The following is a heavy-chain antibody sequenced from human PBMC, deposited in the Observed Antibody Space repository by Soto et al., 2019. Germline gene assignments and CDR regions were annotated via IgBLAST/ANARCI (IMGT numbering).Heavy chain of an antibody. CDR1: GGSISSSNW. V-gene: IGHV4-4*02. CDR2: IYHSGST. J-gene: IGHJ6*02. CDR3: ARGSVVRGVAYYGMDG. D-gene: IGHD3-10*01. Sequence: QVQLQESGPGLVKPSGTLSLTCAVSGGSISSSNWWSWVRQPPGKGLEWIGEIYHSGSTNYNPSLTSRVTISVDKSKNQFAVELSSVTAADTAVYYCARGSVVRGVAYYGMDGWGQGTTVTVSS.